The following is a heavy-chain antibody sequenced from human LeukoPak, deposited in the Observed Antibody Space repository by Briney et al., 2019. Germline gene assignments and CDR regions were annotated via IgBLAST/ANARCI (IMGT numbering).Heavy chain of an antibody. Sequence: SETLSLTCSVSGGSDSSFYWSWIRQPPGKGLEWIGYIYYGGSTNYNPSLKSRVTISLDTSKNQFSLNLRSVTAADTAVYYCARATSTVLMNWGQGTLVTVSS. D-gene: IGHD4-17*01. CDR1: GGSDSSFY. CDR2: IYYGGST. J-gene: IGHJ4*02. CDR3: ARATSTVLMN. V-gene: IGHV4-59*02.